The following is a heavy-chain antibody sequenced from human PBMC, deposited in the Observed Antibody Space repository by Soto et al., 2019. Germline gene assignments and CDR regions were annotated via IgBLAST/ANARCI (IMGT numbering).Heavy chain of an antibody. CDR2: IYPGDSDT. CDR3: AGGGVRGVITRTRDYYGMDV. J-gene: IGHJ6*02. D-gene: IGHD3-10*01. V-gene: IGHV5-51*01. Sequence: GESLKISCKASGYSFSSYWIGWVRQMPGKGLEWMGIIYPGDSDTRYSPSFQGQVTISADKSISTAYLQWSSLKASDTAMYYCAGGGVRGVITRTRDYYGMDVWGQGTTVTV. CDR1: GYSFSSYW.